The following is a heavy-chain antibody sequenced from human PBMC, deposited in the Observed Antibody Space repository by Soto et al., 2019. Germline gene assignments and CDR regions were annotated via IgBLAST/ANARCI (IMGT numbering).Heavy chain of an antibody. D-gene: IGHD3-3*01. CDR1: GGSFSGYY. Sequence: SETLSLTCAVYGGSFSGYYWSWIRQPPWKGLEWIGEINHSGSTNYNPSLKSRVTISVDTSKNQFSLKLSSVTAADTAVYYCARDHADRTHYVFGNNMDVWGQGTTVTVSS. V-gene: IGHV4-34*01. CDR2: INHSGST. CDR3: ARDHADRTHYVFGNNMDV. J-gene: IGHJ6*02.